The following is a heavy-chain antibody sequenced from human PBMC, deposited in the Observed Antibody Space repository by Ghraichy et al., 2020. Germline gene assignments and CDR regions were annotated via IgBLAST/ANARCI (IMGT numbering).Heavy chain of an antibody. D-gene: IGHD5-24*01. CDR2: IKSKTDGGTT. CDR3: TTNYGIDAFDI. V-gene: IGHV3-15*01. CDR1: GFTFSNAW. Sequence: GESLNISCAASGFTFSNAWMSWVRQAPGKGLEWVGRIKSKTDGGTTDYAAPVKGRFTISRDDSKNTLYLQMNSLKTEDTAVYYCTTNYGIDAFDIWGQGTMVTVSS. J-gene: IGHJ3*02.